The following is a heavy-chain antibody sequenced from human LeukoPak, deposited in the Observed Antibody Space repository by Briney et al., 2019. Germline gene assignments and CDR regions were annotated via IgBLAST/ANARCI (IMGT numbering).Heavy chain of an antibody. V-gene: IGHV3-23*01. Sequence: SCTVSGYTLTELSMNWVRQAPGKGLEWVSTISGGGGSTYYADSVKGRFTISRDNSKNTLYLQVNSLRAEDTAVYYCAKGGKWDVTPFDYWGQGTLVTVSS. CDR3: AKGGKWDVTPFDY. CDR2: ISGGGGST. D-gene: IGHD1-26*01. J-gene: IGHJ4*02. CDR1: GYTLTELS.